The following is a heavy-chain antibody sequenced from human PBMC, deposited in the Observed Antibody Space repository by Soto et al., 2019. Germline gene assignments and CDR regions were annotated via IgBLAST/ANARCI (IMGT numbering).Heavy chain of an antibody. V-gene: IGHV1-8*01. CDR3: ARSRNYDYIWGSYRPFDY. J-gene: IGHJ4*02. Sequence: ASVKVSCKASGYTFTSYDINWVRQATGQGLEWMGWMNPNSGNTGYAQKFQGRVTMTRNTSISTAYMELSSLRSEDTAVYYCARSRNYDYIWGSYRPFDYWGQGPLVTVSS. CDR2: MNPNSGNT. CDR1: GYTFTSYD. D-gene: IGHD3-16*01.